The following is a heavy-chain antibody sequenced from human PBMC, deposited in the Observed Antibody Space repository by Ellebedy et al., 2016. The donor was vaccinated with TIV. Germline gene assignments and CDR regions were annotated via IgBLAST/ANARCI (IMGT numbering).Heavy chain of an antibody. CDR1: GFAFSNYA. D-gene: IGHD2-2*01. Sequence: GESLKISCSASGFAFSNYAMHWVRQAPGKGLQYLSAISPNGGSSYYADSVKGRFTISRDNSKNALYLQMNSLRPEDTAVYFCVKPAPYCSSTTCLFDYWGQGTLVTVSS. J-gene: IGHJ4*02. CDR2: ISPNGGSS. V-gene: IGHV3-64D*06. CDR3: VKPAPYCSSTTCLFDY.